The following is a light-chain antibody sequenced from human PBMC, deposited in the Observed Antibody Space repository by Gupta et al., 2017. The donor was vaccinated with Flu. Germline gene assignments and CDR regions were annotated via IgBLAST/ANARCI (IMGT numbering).Light chain of an antibody. J-gene: IGLJ2*01. CDR1: NFGSYN. CDR2: RDN. Sequence: SYELTQSVSVSVALGQTATITCGGKNFGSYNVNWYQQKPGQAPVLVIYRDNSRPSGIPERLSGSISGNTATLTIHRAQVGDEADYFCQVWASGTVVFGGGTKLTVV. CDR3: QVWASGTVV. V-gene: IGLV3-9*01.